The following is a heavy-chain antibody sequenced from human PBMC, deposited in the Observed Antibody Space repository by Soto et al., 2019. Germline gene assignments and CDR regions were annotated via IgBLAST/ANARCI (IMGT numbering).Heavy chain of an antibody. CDR3: ARDRFDDPYSSSWTWYFDL. V-gene: IGHV3-30-3*01. J-gene: IGHJ2*01. Sequence: QVQLVESGGGVVQPGRSLRLSCAASGFTFSSYAMHWVRQAPGKGLEWVAVISYDGSNKYYADSVKGRFTISRDNSKNTLYLQMNSLRAEDTAVYYCARDRFDDPYSSSWTWYFDLWGRGTLVTVSS. CDR2: ISYDGSNK. CDR1: GFTFSSYA. D-gene: IGHD6-13*01.